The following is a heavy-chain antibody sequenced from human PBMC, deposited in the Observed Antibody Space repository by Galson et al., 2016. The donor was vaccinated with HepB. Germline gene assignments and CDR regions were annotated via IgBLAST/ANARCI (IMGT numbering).Heavy chain of an antibody. J-gene: IGHJ3*02. V-gene: IGHV6-1*01. CDR1: GDSVSGTTIA. CDR2: TYYRSKWYY. D-gene: IGHD6-19*01. CDR3: ARDGYTSGWHGAFEI. Sequence: CAISGDSVSGTTIAWNWIRHSPSRGLEWLGRTYYRSKWYYDYAGSVKSRITINPDTSRNQFSLQLNSVTPEDTAVCYCARDGYTSGWHGAFEIWCQGTMFTVSS.